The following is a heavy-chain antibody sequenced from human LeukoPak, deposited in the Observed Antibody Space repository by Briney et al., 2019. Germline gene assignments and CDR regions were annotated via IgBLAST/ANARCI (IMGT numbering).Heavy chain of an antibody. CDR3: ARGLGYCSGGSCYSYDY. J-gene: IGHJ4*02. V-gene: IGHV4-61*08. CDR2: VYYVSST. CDR1: GASVGSAGYH. D-gene: IGHD2-15*01. Sequence: SETLSLTCSVSGASVGSAGYHWSWIRQPPGGGLEWVGYVYYVSSTNYNPSLKSRVTISVDTSKNQFSLKLSSVTAADTAVYYCARGLGYCSGGSCYSYDYWGQGTLVTVSS.